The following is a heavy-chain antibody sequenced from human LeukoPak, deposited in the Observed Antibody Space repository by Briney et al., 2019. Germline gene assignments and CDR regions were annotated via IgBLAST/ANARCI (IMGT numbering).Heavy chain of an antibody. D-gene: IGHD6-13*01. J-gene: IGHJ4*02. V-gene: IGHV3-64D*06. Sequence: GGSLRLSCSASGFTFSSYAMHWVRQAPGKGLEYVSAIGSNGGSTYYADSVKGRFTISRDNSKNTLYLQMSSLRAEDTAVYYCVKDRDSSWPIFDYWGQGTLVTVSS. CDR2: IGSNGGST. CDR1: GFTFSSYA. CDR3: VKDRDSSWPIFDY.